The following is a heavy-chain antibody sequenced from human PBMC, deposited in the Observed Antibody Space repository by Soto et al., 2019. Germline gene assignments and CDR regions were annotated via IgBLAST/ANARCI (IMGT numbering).Heavy chain of an antibody. CDR3: ARGYVYSSGWYVGY. CDR2: MSPNSGNT. J-gene: IGHJ4*02. Sequence: ASVKVSCKASGYTFTSYDINWVRQATGQGLEWMGWMSPNSGNTGYAQKFQGRVTMTRNTSISTAYMELSSLRSEDTAVYYCARGYVYSSGWYVGYWGQGTLVTVSS. D-gene: IGHD6-19*01. V-gene: IGHV1-8*01. CDR1: GYTFTSYD.